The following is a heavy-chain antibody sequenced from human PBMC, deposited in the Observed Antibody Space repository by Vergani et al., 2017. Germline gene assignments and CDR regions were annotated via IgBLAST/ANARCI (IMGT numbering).Heavy chain of an antibody. CDR2: INSDGSST. J-gene: IGHJ5*02. CDR1: GFTFSSYW. D-gene: IGHD2-2*02. V-gene: IGHV3-74*01. Sequence: EVQLVESGGGLVQPGGSLRLSCAASGFTFSSYWMHWVRQAPGKGLVWVSRINSDGSSTSYADSVKGRFTISRDNAKNTLYLQMNSLRAEDTAVYYCARGRYCSSTSCYMGWFDPWGQGTLVTVSS. CDR3: ARGRYCSSTSCYMGWFDP.